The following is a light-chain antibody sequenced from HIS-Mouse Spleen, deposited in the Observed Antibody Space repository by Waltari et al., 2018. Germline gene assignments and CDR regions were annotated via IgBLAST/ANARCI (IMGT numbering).Light chain of an antibody. V-gene: IGLV3-10*01. J-gene: IGLJ2*01. CDR2: EDS. CDR1: ALPTKS. CDR3: YSTDSSGNHRV. Sequence: SYELTQPPSVSVYPGQTARITCSGDALPTKSANWYQQKSVQAPVLVIYEDSKPPSGIPERFSGSSSGTMATLTISGAQVEDEADYYCYSTDSSGNHRVFGGGTKLTVL.